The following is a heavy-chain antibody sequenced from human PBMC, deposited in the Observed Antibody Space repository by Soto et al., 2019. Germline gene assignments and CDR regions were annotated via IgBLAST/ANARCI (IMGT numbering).Heavy chain of an antibody. V-gene: IGHV3-11*01. J-gene: IGHJ6*03. CDR1: GFTFSDYY. CDR2: ISSSGSTI. D-gene: IGHD5-12*01. CDR3: AGRVATTLEEYYYYYYMDV. Sequence: GGSLRLSCAASGFTFSDYYMSWIRQAPGKGLEWVSYISSSGSTIYYADSVKGRFTISRDNAKNSLYLQMNSLRAEDTAEYYCAGRVATTLEEYYYYYYMDVWGKGTTVTVSS.